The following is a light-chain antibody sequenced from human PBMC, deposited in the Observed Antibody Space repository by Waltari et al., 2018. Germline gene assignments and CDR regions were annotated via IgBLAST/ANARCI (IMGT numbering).Light chain of an antibody. J-gene: IGLJ1*01. V-gene: IGLV1-51*01. CDR3: GTWDSSLSAGGV. CDR2: DNN. Sequence: QSVLTQPPSVSAAPGQKVTISCSGSSSNLGNNYVPRYQQLPGTAPKLLIYDNNKRPSGIPDRFSGSKSGTSATLGITGLQTGDEADYYCGTWDSSLSAGGVFGTGTKVTVL. CDR1: SSNLGNNY.